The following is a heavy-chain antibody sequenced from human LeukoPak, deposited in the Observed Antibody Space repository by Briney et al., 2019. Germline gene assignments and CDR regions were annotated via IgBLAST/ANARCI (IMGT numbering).Heavy chain of an antibody. J-gene: IGHJ4*02. CDR2: IIPMVGTA. D-gene: IGHD2-2*01. CDR3: ARDLYCNRTSCSV. V-gene: IGHV1-69*01. CDR1: GGTFSTYA. Sequence: ASVKVSCKASGGTFSTYAISWVRQAPGQGLEWVGVIIPMVGTATYAQRFQGRVTITADESTSTAYMELSNLRSEDTAVYYCARDLYCNRTSCSVWGQGTLVIVSS.